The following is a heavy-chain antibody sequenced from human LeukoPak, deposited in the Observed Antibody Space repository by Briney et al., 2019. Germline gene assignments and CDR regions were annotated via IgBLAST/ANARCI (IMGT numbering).Heavy chain of an antibody. CDR2: INQDGSEK. J-gene: IGHJ4*02. CDR1: GITFSRFW. CDR3: AKDIGGWNKILDY. V-gene: IGHV3-7*03. Sequence: PGGSLRLSCAASGITFSRFWMSWVRQAPGKGLQWVANINQDGSEKHYVDSVKGRFTISRDNAKNSLYLQMNSLRGEDTALYYCAKDIGGWNKILDYWGQGTLVTVSS. D-gene: IGHD1/OR15-1a*01.